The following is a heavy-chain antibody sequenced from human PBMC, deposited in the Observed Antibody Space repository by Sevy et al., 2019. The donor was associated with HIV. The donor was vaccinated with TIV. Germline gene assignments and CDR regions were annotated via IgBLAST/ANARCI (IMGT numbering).Heavy chain of an antibody. J-gene: IGHJ5*02. D-gene: IGHD3-3*01. CDR1: GFSFSSYA. V-gene: IGHV3-23*01. Sequence: GGSLRLSCAASGFSFSSYAMSWVRQTPGKGLQWVSVISGSGGSTYYAYSVKGRFTIFRDNSKNTVDLQMNSLRSEDTALYYCAKETTSGYFPWGQGTLVTVSS. CDR3: AKETTSGYFP. CDR2: ISGSGGST.